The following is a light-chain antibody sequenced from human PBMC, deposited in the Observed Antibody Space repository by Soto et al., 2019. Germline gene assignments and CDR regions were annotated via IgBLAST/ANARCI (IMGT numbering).Light chain of an antibody. J-gene: IGKJ4*01. CDR3: QQSYRTPLT. CDR2: AAS. V-gene: IGKV1-39*01. CDR1: QSISNY. Sequence: DIQMTQSPSSLSASVGDRVTITCRASQSISNYLNWYQQKPGKAPKLLIYAASSLQSGVPSRFSGSGSGTDFTLTISNLQPEDFATYFCQQSYRTPLTFGGGTKVEIK.